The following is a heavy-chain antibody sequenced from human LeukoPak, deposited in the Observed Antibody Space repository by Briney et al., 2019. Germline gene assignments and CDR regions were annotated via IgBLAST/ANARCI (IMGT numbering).Heavy chain of an antibody. D-gene: IGHD6-19*01. CDR1: GGTFSSYA. J-gene: IGHJ6*03. Sequence: ASVKVSCKASGGTFSSYAISWVRQAPGQGLEWMGGIIPIFGTANYAQKFQGRVTITADKSTSTAYMELSSLRSEDTAVYYCARRAVADYYYYNMDVWGKGTTVTVSS. CDR2: IIPIFGTA. V-gene: IGHV1-69*06. CDR3: ARRAVADYYYYNMDV.